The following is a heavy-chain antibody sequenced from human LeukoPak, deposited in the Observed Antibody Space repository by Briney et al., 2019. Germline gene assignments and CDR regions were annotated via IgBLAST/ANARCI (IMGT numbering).Heavy chain of an antibody. CDR2: INWNGGST. Sequence: GGSLRLSCAASGFTFDDYGMSWVRQAPGKGLEWVSGINWNGGSTGYADSVKGRFTISRDNAKNSLYLQMNSLRAEDTALYHCARSEYQLLYVHYYYYMDVWGKGTTVTVSS. D-gene: IGHD2-2*02. CDR3: ARSEYQLLYVHYYYYMDV. CDR1: GFTFDDYG. V-gene: IGHV3-20*01. J-gene: IGHJ6*03.